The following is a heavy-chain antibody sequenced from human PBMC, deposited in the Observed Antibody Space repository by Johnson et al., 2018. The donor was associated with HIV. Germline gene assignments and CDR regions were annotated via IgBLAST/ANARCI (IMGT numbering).Heavy chain of an antibody. CDR2: INWSGGGT. Sequence: VQLVESGGGVVRPGGSLRISCVASGFKLYEYDVSWVRQVPGKGLEWVSGINWSGGGTAYAGSVKGRFTLSRDNAKNSLYLQMNSLRVEDTALYHCARDPTRFWRQYQLLFSDVDIWSQGTMVTVSS. V-gene: IGHV3-20*01. CDR1: GFKLYEYD. CDR3: ARDPTRFWRQYQLLFSDVDI. D-gene: IGHD2-2*01. J-gene: IGHJ3*02.